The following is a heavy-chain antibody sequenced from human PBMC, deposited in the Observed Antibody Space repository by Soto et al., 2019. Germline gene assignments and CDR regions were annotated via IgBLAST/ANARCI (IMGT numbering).Heavy chain of an antibody. V-gene: IGHV4-61*01. D-gene: IGHD3-22*01. CDR2: IYYSGST. J-gene: IGHJ6*02. CDR1: GGSVSSGSYY. CDR3: ARDEGYYDSSGYYYEASRYYYYGMDV. Sequence: SETLSLTCTVSGGSVSSGSYYWSWIRQPPGKGLEWIGYIYYSGSTNYNPSLKSRVTISVDTSKNQFSLKLSSVTAADTAVYYCARDEGYYDSSGYYYEASRYYYYGMDVWGQGTTVTVSS.